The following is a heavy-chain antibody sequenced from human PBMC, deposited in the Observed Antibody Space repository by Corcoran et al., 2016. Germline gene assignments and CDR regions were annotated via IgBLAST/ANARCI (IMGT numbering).Heavy chain of an antibody. Sequence: EVQLVESGGGLVQPGGYLRISCAASGFTFSNYWMTWVRQAPGKGLEWVANIKEDGSEKYYVDSVKGRFTISRDNAKNSLYLQMNSLRAEDTAVYYCASTARLDSWCQGTLVTVSS. CDR2: IKEDGSEK. J-gene: IGHJ4*02. D-gene: IGHD2-21*02. CDR3: ASTARLDS. V-gene: IGHV3-7*03. CDR1: GFTFSNYW.